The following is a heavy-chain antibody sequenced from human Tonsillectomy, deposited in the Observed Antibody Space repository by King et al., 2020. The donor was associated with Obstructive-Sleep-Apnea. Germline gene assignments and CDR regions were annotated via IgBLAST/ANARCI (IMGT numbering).Heavy chain of an antibody. Sequence: VQLVESGGGLVKPGGSLRLSCTASGFPFIPHSMHWVRPAPGKGLEWVPSISNTGTYMYYADSVKGRFTISRDNAKNSLFLQMNRLRAEDTAVYYCARGYDISTGYSGDSWGQGTLVTVSS. D-gene: IGHD3-9*01. V-gene: IGHV3-21*01. J-gene: IGHJ5*01. CDR3: ARGYDISTGYSGDS. CDR2: ISNTGTYM. CDR1: GFPFIPHS.